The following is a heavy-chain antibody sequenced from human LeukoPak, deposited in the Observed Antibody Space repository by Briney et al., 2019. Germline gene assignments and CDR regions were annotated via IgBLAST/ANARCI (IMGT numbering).Heavy chain of an antibody. CDR2: IIPIFGTA. CDR3: ARDNYAGANWFDP. V-gene: IGHV1-69*05. D-gene: IGHD1-7*01. J-gene: IGHJ5*02. Sequence: SVSVSCKASGGTFSSYAISWVPQAPGQGLEWRGGIIPIFGTANYAQKFQGRVTITTDESTSTAYMELSSLRSEDTAVYYCARDNYAGANWFDPWGQGTLVTVSS. CDR1: GGTFSSYA.